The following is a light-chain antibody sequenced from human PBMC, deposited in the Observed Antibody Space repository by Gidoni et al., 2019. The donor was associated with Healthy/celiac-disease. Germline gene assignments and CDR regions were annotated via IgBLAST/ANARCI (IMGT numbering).Light chain of an antibody. CDR3: QKYNSAPRDT. Sequence: DTQMTQSPSSLSASVGDRVTITCRASQGISNYLAWYQQKPGKVPKLLIYAASTLQSGVPSRFSGSGSGTDFTLTISSLQPEDVATYYCQKYNSAPRDTFGGXTKVEIK. J-gene: IGKJ4*01. CDR1: QGISNY. CDR2: AAS. V-gene: IGKV1-27*01.